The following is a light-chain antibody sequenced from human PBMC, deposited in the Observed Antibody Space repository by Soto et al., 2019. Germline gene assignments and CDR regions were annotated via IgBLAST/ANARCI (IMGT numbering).Light chain of an antibody. CDR1: QSVSSN. CDR2: GAS. J-gene: IGKJ1*01. CDR3: QHYNNWPRT. Sequence: EIVMTQSPATLSVSPGERATLSCRASQSVSSNLAWYQQKPGQAPRLLIYGASTRATGIPARFSGSGSGTEFPLTISSLHSEDFAVYYCQHYNNWPRTFGQGTKVEIK. V-gene: IGKV3-15*01.